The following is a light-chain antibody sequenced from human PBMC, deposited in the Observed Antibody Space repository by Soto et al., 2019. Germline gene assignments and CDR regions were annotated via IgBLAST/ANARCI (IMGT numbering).Light chain of an antibody. Sequence: QSALTQPASVSGSPGQSITISCTGTSSDVGGYNYVSWYQQHPGKAPKLMIYDVSTRPYGLSNRFSGTKSANTASQTISRLQAEDEADYGCTSYTSSSTWVFGGGTKVTVL. CDR3: TSYTSSSTWV. V-gene: IGLV2-14*01. CDR2: DVS. CDR1: SSDVGGYNY. J-gene: IGLJ3*02.